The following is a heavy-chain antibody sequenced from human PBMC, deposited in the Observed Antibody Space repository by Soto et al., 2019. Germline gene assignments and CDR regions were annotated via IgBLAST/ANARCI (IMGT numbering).Heavy chain of an antibody. Sequence: QVKLVESGGGVVQPGRSRRLSCAASGFTLSSYGMHWVRQAPGKGLEWVAFISPDGRNKDYADSVKGRFTISRDNSKKTLYLQRNSLRVEDTAVDYGGKPRSSLQWPPFDPWGHGTLVTGSS. J-gene: IGHJ5*02. D-gene: IGHD6-19*01. CDR2: ISPDGRNK. CDR3: GKPRSSLQWPPFDP. V-gene: IGHV3-30*18. CDR1: GFTLSSYG.